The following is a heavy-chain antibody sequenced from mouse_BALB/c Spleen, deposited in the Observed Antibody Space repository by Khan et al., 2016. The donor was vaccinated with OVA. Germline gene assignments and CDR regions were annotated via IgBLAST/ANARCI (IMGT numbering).Heavy chain of an antibody. J-gene: IGHJ2*01. V-gene: IGHV1S137*01. CDR3: ARPAYDGYYDY. CDR2: ISTYSGST. Sequence: QVQLQQSGPELVRPGVSVKISCKGSGYTFTDYAMYWVKQSHAKSLEWIGLISTYSGSTNYNQKFKGKVTMTVDKSSSAAYMELARLTSEDSAIYYCARPAYDGYYDYWGQGTTLIVSS. CDR1: GYTFTDYA. D-gene: IGHD2-3*01.